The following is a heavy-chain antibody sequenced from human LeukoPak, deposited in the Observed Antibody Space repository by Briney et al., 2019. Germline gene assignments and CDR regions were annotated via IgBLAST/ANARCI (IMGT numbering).Heavy chain of an antibody. CDR2: IYYSGST. Sequence: PSETLSLTCTVSGGSIGSSTYYWGWIRQPPGQGLEWIGSIYYSGSTYYNPSLKSRVTISVDTSKNQFSLKLSSVTAADTAVYYCARETWVRYNWNDGYAFDIWGQGTMVTVSS. J-gene: IGHJ3*02. CDR1: GGSIGSSTYY. CDR3: ARETWVRYNWNDGYAFDI. D-gene: IGHD1-1*01. V-gene: IGHV4-39*07.